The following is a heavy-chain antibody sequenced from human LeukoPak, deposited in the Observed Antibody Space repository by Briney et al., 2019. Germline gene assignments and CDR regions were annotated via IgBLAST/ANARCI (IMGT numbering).Heavy chain of an antibody. CDR1: GFTFSSYG. CDR2: ISYDGSNK. D-gene: IGHD6-19*01. Sequence: PGGSLRLSCAASGFTFSSYGMHWVRQAPGRGLEWVAVISYDGSNKYYADSVKGRFTISRDNSKNTLYLQMNSLRAEDTAVYYCAKDLGFQVAGYPEVDYWGQGTLVTVSS. CDR3: AKDLGFQVAGYPEVDY. V-gene: IGHV3-30*18. J-gene: IGHJ4*02.